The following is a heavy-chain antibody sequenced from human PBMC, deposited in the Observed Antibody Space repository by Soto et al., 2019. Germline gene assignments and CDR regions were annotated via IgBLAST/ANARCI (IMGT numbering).Heavy chain of an antibody. J-gene: IGHJ4*02. CDR3: ARGGITTVRNYYFDH. Sequence: QVQLQESGPGLVEPSGTLSLTCKVAGDSISGSEWWSWVRQPPGKGMEWIAEIHHSGPTNYNPSRKSRVTITVYTSNNQFSRRLSSVTAADTAVYDCARGGITTVRNYYFDHWGQGTLVTVSS. D-gene: IGHD1-20*01. CDR1: GDSISGSEW. V-gene: IGHV4-4*02. CDR2: IHHSGPT.